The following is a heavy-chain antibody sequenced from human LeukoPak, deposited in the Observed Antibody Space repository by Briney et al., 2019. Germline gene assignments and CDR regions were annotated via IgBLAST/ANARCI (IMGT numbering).Heavy chain of an antibody. D-gene: IGHD5-12*01. J-gene: IGHJ5*02. CDR2: IRSSSET. CDR1: GFIFSQYS. V-gene: IGHV3-48*01. Sequence: QRGGSLRLSCAASGFIFSQYSMNWVRRAPGKGLEWVSHIRSSSETFYADSVKGRFTISRDNARNSLYLQMNNLRGEDTAIYYCARDAGNSGYGCDLWGQGTLVTVSS. CDR3: ARDAGNSGYGCDL.